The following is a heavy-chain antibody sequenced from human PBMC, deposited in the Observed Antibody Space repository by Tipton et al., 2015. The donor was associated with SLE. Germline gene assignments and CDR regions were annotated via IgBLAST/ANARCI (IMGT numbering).Heavy chain of an antibody. CDR2: INHSGST. CDR3: ARGGVEGSKWNIPDY. CDR1: GGSISSHY. J-gene: IGHJ4*02. V-gene: IGHV4-34*01. D-gene: IGHD1/OR15-1a*01. Sequence: TLSLTCTVSGGSISSHYWSWIRQPPGKGLEWIGEINHSGSTTYNPSLKSRVTIPVDTSKNQFSLKLTSVTAADTAMYYCARGGVEGSKWNIPDYWGQGTLVTVSS.